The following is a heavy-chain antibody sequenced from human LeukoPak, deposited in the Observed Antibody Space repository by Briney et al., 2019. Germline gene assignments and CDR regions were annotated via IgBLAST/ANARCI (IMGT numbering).Heavy chain of an antibody. J-gene: IGHJ4*02. V-gene: IGHV1-69*13. CDR3: AFRGNGPYYFDY. CDR2: IIPIFGTA. CDR1: GGTFSSYA. Sequence: SVKVSCKASGGTFSSYAISRVRQAPGQGLEWMGGIIPIFGTANYAQKFQGRVTITADESTSTAYMELSSLRSEDTAVYYCAFRGNGPYYFDYWGQGTLVTVSS. D-gene: IGHD3-10*01.